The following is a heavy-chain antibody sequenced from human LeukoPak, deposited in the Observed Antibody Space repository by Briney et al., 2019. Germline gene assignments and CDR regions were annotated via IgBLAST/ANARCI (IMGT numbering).Heavy chain of an antibody. CDR1: GFTFSTYA. CDR2: ISGSGSST. Sequence: PGGSLRLSCAASGFTFSTYAMSWVRQAPGKGLEWVSAISGSGSSTYYADSVKGRFTISRDNSKNTLYLQMNSLRAEDTAVYYCAKAGGLQGYYFDYWGQGTLVTVSS. V-gene: IGHV3-23*01. CDR3: AKAGGLQGYYFDY. D-gene: IGHD5-24*01. J-gene: IGHJ4*02.